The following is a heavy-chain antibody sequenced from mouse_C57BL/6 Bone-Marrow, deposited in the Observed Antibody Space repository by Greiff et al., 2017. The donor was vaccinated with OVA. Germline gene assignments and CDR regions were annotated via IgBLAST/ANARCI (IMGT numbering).Heavy chain of an antibody. J-gene: IGHJ4*01. V-gene: IGHV2-6-1*01. CDR1: GFSLNSYG. D-gene: IGHD2-1*01. CDR2: IWSDGST. Sequence: VQLVESGPGLVAPSQSLSITCTVSGFSLNSYGVHWVRQPPGKGLEWLVVIWSDGSTTYNSALKSRMSISKDNSNTQSFLKKNSLQTDDTTMYYCARQVYYCNPYYAMDYSGQGASVTVSS. CDR3: ARQVYYCNPYYAMDY.